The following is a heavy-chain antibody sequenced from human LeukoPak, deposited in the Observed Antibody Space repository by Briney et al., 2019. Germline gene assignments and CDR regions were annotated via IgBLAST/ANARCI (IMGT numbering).Heavy chain of an antibody. J-gene: IGHJ4*02. CDR2: INHSGST. V-gene: IGHV4-34*01. CDR1: GGSFSGYY. Sequence: SETLSLTCAVYGGSFSGYYWSWIRQPPGKGLEWVGEINHSGSTNYNPSLKSRVTISVDTSKNQFSLKLSSVTAADTAVYYCARGVPRADYWGQGTLVTVSS. CDR3: ARGVPRADY.